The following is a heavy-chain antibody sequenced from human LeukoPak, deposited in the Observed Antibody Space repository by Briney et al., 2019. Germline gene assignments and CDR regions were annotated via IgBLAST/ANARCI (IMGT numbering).Heavy chain of an antibody. Sequence: SETLSLTCTVSGGSISSYYWSWIRQPPGKGLEWIGYIYYSGSTNYNPSLKSRVTISVDTSKNQFSLKLSSVTAADPAVYYCARDLGDYGFDYWGQGTLVTVSS. CDR3: ARDLGDYGFDY. D-gene: IGHD4-17*01. CDR1: GGSISSYY. CDR2: IYYSGST. J-gene: IGHJ4*02. V-gene: IGHV4-59*01.